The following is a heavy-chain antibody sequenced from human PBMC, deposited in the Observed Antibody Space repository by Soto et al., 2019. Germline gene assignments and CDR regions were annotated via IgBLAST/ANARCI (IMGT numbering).Heavy chain of an antibody. CDR2: MNPNSGNT. CDR1: GYTFTSYD. Sequence: GASVQVSCKASGYTFTSYDINWVRQATGQGLEWMGWMNPNSGNTGYAQKFQGRLTISKDTSKSQVVLTMTNMDPVDTATYYCARTPGYCSGGSCYRGWFDPWGQGTLVTVSS. J-gene: IGHJ5*02. CDR3: ARTPGYCSGGSCYRGWFDP. V-gene: IGHV1-8*01. D-gene: IGHD2-15*01.